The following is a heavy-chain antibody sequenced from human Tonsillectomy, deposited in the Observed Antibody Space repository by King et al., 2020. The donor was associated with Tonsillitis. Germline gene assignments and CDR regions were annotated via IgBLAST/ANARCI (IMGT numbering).Heavy chain of an antibody. J-gene: IGHJ6*03. V-gene: IGHV4-34*01. CDR3: ARVASFWNYYYIDV. CDR1: GGSFSGYY. Sequence: VQLQQWGAGLLKPSETLSLTCAVYGGSFSGYYWNWIRQPPGKGLEWIGQINHSGSTNYNPSLQSRVTISVDTSQNQFSLKLSSVTAADTAVYYCARVASFWNYYYIDVWDKGTTVTVSS. CDR2: INHSGST. D-gene: IGHD3-3*01.